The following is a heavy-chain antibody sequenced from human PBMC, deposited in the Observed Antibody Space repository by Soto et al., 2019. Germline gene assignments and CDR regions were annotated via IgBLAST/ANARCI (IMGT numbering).Heavy chain of an antibody. CDR2: MSHSGGT. Sequence: QVQLQQWGAGLVKPSETLSLTCAVYGGFVSSGSYYWRWSRQPPGKGLEWIGEMSHSGGTHSNPSLKSRVTISVDTTKNQFSLKMSSVAAADTALYYCARVERGTATTVVDAFDIWAPGTMVTVS. D-gene: IGHD1-1*01. V-gene: IGHV4-34*01. J-gene: IGHJ3*02. CDR3: ARVERGTATTVVDAFDI. CDR1: GGFVSSGSYY.